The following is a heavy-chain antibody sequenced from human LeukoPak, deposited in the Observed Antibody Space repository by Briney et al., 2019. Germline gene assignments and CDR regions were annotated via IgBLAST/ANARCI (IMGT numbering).Heavy chain of an antibody. J-gene: IGHJ4*02. CDR1: DVSFSTYY. CDR2: IYYSGST. CDR3: ARAPERWLLYDY. Sequence: SETLSLTCTVSDVSFSTYYWSWIRQPPGKGLEWVGYIYYSGSTNYNPSLKSRVTISVDTSKNQFSLKLSSVTAADTAVYYCARAPERWLLYDYWGQGTLVTVSS. D-gene: IGHD5-24*01. V-gene: IGHV4-59*01.